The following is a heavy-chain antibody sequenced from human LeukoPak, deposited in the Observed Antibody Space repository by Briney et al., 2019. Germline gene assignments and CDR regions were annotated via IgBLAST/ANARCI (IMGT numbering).Heavy chain of an antibody. CDR1: GGSFSGYY. J-gene: IGHJ4*02. Sequence: SETLSLTCAVYGGSFSGYYWSWIRQPPGKGLEWIGEINHSGSTNYNPSLKSRVTISVDTSKNQFSLKLRSVTAADTAVYYCARHDFIAAAGTGGHDYWGQGTLVTVSS. V-gene: IGHV4-34*01. CDR3: ARHDFIAAAGTGGHDY. CDR2: INHSGST. D-gene: IGHD6-13*01.